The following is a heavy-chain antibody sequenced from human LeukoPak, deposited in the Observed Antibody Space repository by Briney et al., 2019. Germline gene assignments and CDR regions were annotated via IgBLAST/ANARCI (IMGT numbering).Heavy chain of an antibody. J-gene: IGHJ5*02. Sequence: GGSLRLSCAASGFTFSSYAMHWVRQAPGKGLEWVALISYDESNTFYADSVKGRFTISRDNSKNTLYLQMNSLRVEDTAVYYCARDLMRDRWFGESWGQGTLVIVSS. CDR3: ARDLMRDRWFGES. CDR1: GFTFSSYA. V-gene: IGHV3-30*04. D-gene: IGHD3-10*01. CDR2: ISYDESNT.